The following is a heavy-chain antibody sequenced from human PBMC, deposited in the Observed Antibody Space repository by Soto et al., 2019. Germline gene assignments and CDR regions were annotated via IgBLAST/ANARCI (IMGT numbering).Heavy chain of an antibody. J-gene: IGHJ4*02. Sequence: QVQLVESGGGVVQPGRSLRLSCAASGFTFSSYGMHWVRQAPGKGLEWVAVIWYDGSNKYYADSVKGRFTISRDNSKNTLYLQMNSLRAEDTAVYYCARDRRSSRRFDYWGQGTLVTVSS. V-gene: IGHV3-33*01. CDR2: IWYDGSNK. D-gene: IGHD1-26*01. CDR3: ARDRRSSRRFDY. CDR1: GFTFSSYG.